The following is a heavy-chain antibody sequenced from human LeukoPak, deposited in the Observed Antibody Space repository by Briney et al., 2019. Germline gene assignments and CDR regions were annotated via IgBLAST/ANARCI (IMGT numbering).Heavy chain of an antibody. CDR1: GYSFTSYW. Sequence: GESLKISCKGSGYSFTSYWIGWVRQMPGKGLEWMGIIYPGDSDTRYSPSFQGQVTISADKSISTAYLQWSSLKASDTAMYYCARQRIAAAGRYNWFDPWGQGTLVTVSS. V-gene: IGHV5-51*01. CDR2: IYPGDSDT. J-gene: IGHJ5*02. D-gene: IGHD6-13*01. CDR3: ARQRIAAAGRYNWFDP.